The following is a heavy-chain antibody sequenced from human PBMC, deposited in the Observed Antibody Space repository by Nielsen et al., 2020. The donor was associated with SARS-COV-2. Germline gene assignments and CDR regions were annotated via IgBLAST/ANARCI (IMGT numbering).Heavy chain of an antibody. V-gene: IGHV3-9*01. Sequence: SLKISCAASGFTFDDYAMHWVRQAPGKGLEWVSGISWNSGSIGYADSVKGRFTISRDNAKNSLYLQMNSLRAEDTALYYCVLFGDYSGSYGLDYWGQGTLVTVSS. CDR2: ISWNSGSI. J-gene: IGHJ4*02. D-gene: IGHD1-26*01. CDR1: GFTFDDYA. CDR3: VLFGDYSGSYGLDY.